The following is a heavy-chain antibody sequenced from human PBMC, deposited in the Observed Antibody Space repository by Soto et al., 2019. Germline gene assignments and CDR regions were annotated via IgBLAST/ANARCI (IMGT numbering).Heavy chain of an antibody. CDR3: ASHPRCSLRFSVMSTSWYVFDY. D-gene: IGHD2-2*01. V-gene: IGHV3-7*03. J-gene: IGHJ4*02. CDR1: GFTFSIYW. Sequence: GGSLRLSCAAAGFTFSIYWITWVRQSPGKGLEWVANIKRDGSEKYYVGSVKGRLTISRDNAKNSLYLQMNCLRAEDTAVYYFASHPRCSLRFSVMSTSWYVFDYWGQGTLVTVSS. CDR2: IKRDGSEK.